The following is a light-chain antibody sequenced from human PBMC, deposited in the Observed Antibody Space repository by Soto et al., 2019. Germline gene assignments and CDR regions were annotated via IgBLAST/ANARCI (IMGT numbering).Light chain of an antibody. CDR3: QQYNNWPRS. J-gene: IGKJ1*01. CDR1: QSVSSN. V-gene: IGKV3-15*01. CDR2: GAS. Sequence: ETVSTRSLATVYVSTRERATXSCRGTQSVSSNLAWYQQKPGQAHRLIIEGASNRAAGITDRLSGGGSGTEFTLTSSSLQSEDFAVYYCQQYNNWPRSFGQGTKVDI.